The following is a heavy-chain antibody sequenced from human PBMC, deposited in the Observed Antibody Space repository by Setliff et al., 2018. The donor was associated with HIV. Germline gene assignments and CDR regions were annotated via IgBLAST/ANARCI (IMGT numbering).Heavy chain of an antibody. CDR2: NSAYKGNT. CDR1: GYNFLSYG. V-gene: IGHV1-18*04. J-gene: IGHJ3*01. Sequence: GASVKVSCKAAGYNFLSYGFSWVRQAPGKGFQWMGWNSAYKGNTIYAQNLQGRITMTTDTSTSTVYMELRSLTSDDTAVYYCAKADCTSSSCYSPFNAWGPGTMVTVSS. CDR3: AKADCTSSSCYSPFNA. D-gene: IGHD3-22*01.